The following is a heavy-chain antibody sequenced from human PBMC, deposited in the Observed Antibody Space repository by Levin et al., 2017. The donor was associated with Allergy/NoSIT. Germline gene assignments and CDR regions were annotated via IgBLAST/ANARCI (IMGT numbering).Heavy chain of an antibody. Sequence: ASVKVSCKASGYTFSGYYMHWVRQAPGQGPEWMGWINPNSGDTNYAQRFQGRVTMTRDTSISTAYMEVSRLRSDDTAVYYCARGGGRYGSGSYHQFDYWGQGTLVTVSS. CDR2: INPNSGDT. V-gene: IGHV1-2*02. D-gene: IGHD3-10*01. J-gene: IGHJ4*02. CDR3: ARGGGRYGSGSYHQFDY. CDR1: GYTFSGYY.